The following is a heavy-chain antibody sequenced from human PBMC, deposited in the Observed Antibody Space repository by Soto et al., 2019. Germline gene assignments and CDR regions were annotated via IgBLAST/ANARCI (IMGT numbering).Heavy chain of an antibody. Sequence: ASVKVSCKASGGTFSSYAISWVRQAPGQGLEWMGGIIPIFGTANYAQKFQGRVTITADESTSTAYMELSSLRSEDTAVYYCARENSDSSGYYSPYYFDYWGQGTLVTVSS. CDR2: IIPIFGTA. D-gene: IGHD3-22*01. V-gene: IGHV1-69*13. CDR1: GGTFSSYA. CDR3: ARENSDSSGYYSPYYFDY. J-gene: IGHJ4*02.